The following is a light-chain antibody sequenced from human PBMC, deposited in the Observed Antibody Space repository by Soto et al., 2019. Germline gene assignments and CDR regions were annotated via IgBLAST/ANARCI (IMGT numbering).Light chain of an antibody. CDR3: SSYTTSGTVV. CDR1: SSDVGGYNF. CDR2: DVS. J-gene: IGLJ2*01. Sequence: QSALTQPASVSGSPGQSITISCTGTSSDVGGYNFLSWYQQHPRKAPKLMIYDVSNRPSGISNRFSGSKSGNTASLTISGLQAEDEADYYCSSYTTSGTVVFGGGTKVTVL. V-gene: IGLV2-14*01.